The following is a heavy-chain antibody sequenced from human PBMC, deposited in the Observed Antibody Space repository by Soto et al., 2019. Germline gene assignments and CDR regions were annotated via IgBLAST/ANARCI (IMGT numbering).Heavy chain of an antibody. V-gene: IGHV1-69*06. CDR3: AAVAVDGPYYSYGMDV. CDR1: GGTFSSYA. D-gene: IGHD6-19*01. J-gene: IGHJ6*02. Sequence: SVKVSCKASGGTFSSYAISWVRQAPGQGLEWMGGIIPIFGTANYAQKFQGRVTITADKSTSTAYMELSSLRSEDTAVYYCAAVAVDGPYYSYGMDVWGQGTTVTVSS. CDR2: IIPIFGTA.